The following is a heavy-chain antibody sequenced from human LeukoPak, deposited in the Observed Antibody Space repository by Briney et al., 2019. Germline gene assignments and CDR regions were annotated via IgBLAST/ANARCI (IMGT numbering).Heavy chain of an antibody. J-gene: IGHJ4*02. D-gene: IGHD6-13*01. V-gene: IGHV3-74*01. CDR1: GFTFSSYW. CDR3: ARRPISSSWYLFSFAPDY. Sequence: GGSLRLSCAASGFTFSSYWMHWVRQAPGKGLVWVSRINSDGSSTSYADSVKGRFTISRDNAKNTLYLQMNRLRAEDTAVYYCARRPISSSWYLFSFAPDYWGQGTLVTVSS. CDR2: INSDGSST.